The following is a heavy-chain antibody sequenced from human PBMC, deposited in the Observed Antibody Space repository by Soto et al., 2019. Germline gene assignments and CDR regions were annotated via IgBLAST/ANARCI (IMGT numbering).Heavy chain of an antibody. J-gene: IGHJ5*01. CDR3: TTSNLGVDF. CDR2: IKTKPDDGTI. Sequence: EVQLVESGGGLVKPGGSLRLSCAASGLIFSDVWMTWVRQAPGKGLEWVGRIKTKPDDGTIDYAAPVRGRFTISRDDSKNTLYLQMTSLTPDDTGVYYCTTSNLGVDFWCPGTLVTVSS. CDR1: GLIFSDVW. V-gene: IGHV3-15*01.